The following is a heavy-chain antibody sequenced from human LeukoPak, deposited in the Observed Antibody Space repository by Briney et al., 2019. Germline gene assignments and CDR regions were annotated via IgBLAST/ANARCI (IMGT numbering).Heavy chain of an antibody. V-gene: IGHV1-2*02. D-gene: IGHD3-10*01. CDR2: INPNSGGT. CDR1: GYTFTGYY. CDR3: ARFGGSGSYYNVIDWFDP. Sequence: ASVKVSFKASGYTFTGYYMHWVRQAPGQGLEWMGWINPNSGGTNYAQKFQGRVTMTRDTSISTAYMELSRLRSDDTAVYYRARFGGSGSYYNVIDWFDPWGQGTLVTVSS. J-gene: IGHJ5*02.